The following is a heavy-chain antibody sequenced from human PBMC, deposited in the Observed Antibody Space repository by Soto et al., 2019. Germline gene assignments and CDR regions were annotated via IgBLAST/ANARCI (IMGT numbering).Heavy chain of an antibody. V-gene: IGHV4-38-2*02. CDR3: RRSSRYSTDV. J-gene: IGHJ6*02. Sequence: QLQESGPGLVKPSETLSLTCTVSGYSIRSSSYWGWIRQPPGKGLEWIGSIYSTGNSYYNPSLNGQVTISVDTSKNQFSLNVISVTAADTAVYYCRRSSRYSTDVWGQGTTVTVSS. CDR2: IYSTGNS. CDR1: GYSIRSSSY. D-gene: IGHD6-13*01.